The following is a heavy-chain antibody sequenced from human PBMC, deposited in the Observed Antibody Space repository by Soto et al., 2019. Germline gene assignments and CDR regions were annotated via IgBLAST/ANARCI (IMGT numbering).Heavy chain of an antibody. CDR2: IYPGDADT. V-gene: IGHV5-51*01. CDR1: GYSFTSHW. Sequence: GESLKLSCKGSGYSFTSHWIGWVRQMPGKKLEWMGIIYPGDADTRYSPSFQGQVTISADKSISTAYLQWSSLKASDTAMYYCARVDTAMLDAFDISGQGTMVTVSS. J-gene: IGHJ3*02. CDR3: ARVDTAMLDAFDI. D-gene: IGHD5-18*01.